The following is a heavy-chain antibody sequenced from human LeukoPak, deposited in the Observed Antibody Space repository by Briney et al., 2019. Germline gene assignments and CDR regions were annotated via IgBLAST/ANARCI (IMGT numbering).Heavy chain of an antibody. D-gene: IGHD3-22*01. CDR3: ARVAAYYDSSGLPDY. Sequence: ASVKVSCKASGYTFTSYGISWVRQAPGQGLEWMGIINPSGGSTSYAQKFQGRVTMTRDTSTSTVYMELSSLRSEDTAVYYCARVAAYYDSSGLPDYWGQGTLVTVSS. CDR2: INPSGGST. CDR1: GYTFTSYG. J-gene: IGHJ4*02. V-gene: IGHV1-46*01.